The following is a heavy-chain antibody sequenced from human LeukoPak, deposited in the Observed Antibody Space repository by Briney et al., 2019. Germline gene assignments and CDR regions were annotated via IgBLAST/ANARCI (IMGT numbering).Heavy chain of an antibody. Sequence: SETLSLTCNVSGGSISNYYWTWIRQPPGKGLEWIAYIHYGGTTNYNPSLKGRATISIDRSKNHFSLRLYSVIAADTAVYYCARLVRDYGDYLDYWGQGTLVTVSS. CDR1: GGSISNYY. CDR2: IHYGGTT. D-gene: IGHD4-17*01. CDR3: ARLVRDYGDYLDY. J-gene: IGHJ4*02. V-gene: IGHV4-59*01.